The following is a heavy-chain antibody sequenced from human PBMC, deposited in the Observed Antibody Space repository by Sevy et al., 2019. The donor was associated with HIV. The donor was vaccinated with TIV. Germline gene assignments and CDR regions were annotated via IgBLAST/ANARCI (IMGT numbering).Heavy chain of an antibody. D-gene: IGHD6-13*01. CDR1: GFSLSSNW. Sequence: GGSLRLSCAASGFSLSSNWMSWVRQAPGKGLEWLANIKQDGSEKFYVDSVKGRFTISRDNAMNSLFLDMHGLRVEDTAIYFCARDSDRSSYFADWGQGTLVTVSS. CDR2: IKQDGSEK. J-gene: IGHJ4*02. CDR3: ARDSDRSSYFAD. V-gene: IGHV3-7*03.